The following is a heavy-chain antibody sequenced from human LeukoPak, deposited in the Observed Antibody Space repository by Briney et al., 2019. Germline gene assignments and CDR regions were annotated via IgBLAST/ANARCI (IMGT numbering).Heavy chain of an antibody. CDR3: ARVSGYRYYFDY. J-gene: IGHJ4*02. Sequence: SETLSLTCTVSGVSISSGGYYWSWIRQPPGKGLEWIGYIYYSGSTNYNPSLKSRVTISVDTSKNQFSLKLSSVTAADTAVYYCARVSGYRYYFDYWGQGTLVTVSS. CDR1: GVSISSGGYY. CDR2: IYYSGST. V-gene: IGHV4-61*08. D-gene: IGHD3-22*01.